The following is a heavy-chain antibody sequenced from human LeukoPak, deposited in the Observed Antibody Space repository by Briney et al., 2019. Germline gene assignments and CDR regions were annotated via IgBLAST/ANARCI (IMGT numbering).Heavy chain of an antibody. V-gene: IGHV4-39*07. CDR1: GGSISSNNYY. CDR3: ARVFYDYYYGSGSNYFDY. Sequence: SETLSLTCTVSGGSISSNNYYWGWIRQPPGKGLEWIGSIYYTGSTYYNPSLKSRVTISVDTSKNQFSLKLSSVTAADTAVYYCARVFYDYYYGSGSNYFDYWGQGTLVTVSS. D-gene: IGHD3-10*01. CDR2: IYYTGST. J-gene: IGHJ4*02.